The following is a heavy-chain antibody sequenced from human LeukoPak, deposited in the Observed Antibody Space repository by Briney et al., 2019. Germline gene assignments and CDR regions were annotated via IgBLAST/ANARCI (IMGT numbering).Heavy chain of an antibody. V-gene: IGHV1-2*02. CDR2: INPKSGGT. Sequence: ASVKVSCKASGYTFTGYYMHWVRQAPGQGLEWMGWINPKSGGTNYAQKFQGRVTMTRDTSISTAYMELSRLRSDDTAVYYCAALAVAGNFDYWGQGTLVTVSS. D-gene: IGHD6-19*01. CDR1: GYTFTGYY. J-gene: IGHJ4*02. CDR3: AALAVAGNFDY.